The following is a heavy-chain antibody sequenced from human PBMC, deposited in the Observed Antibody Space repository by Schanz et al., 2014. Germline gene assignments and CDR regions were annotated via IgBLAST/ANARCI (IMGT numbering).Heavy chain of an antibody. J-gene: IGHJ3*02. Sequence: EVQLVESGGDLVKPGGSLRLSCGASGFTFSNAWMTWVRQAQGKGLEWVGRVKSKADGGTTAYAAPVEGRFTVSRDDSKNMLYLQMDRLKIEATAVYSCAADPSDWATYDGFDMWGQGTRVTVSS. CDR3: AADPSDWATYDGFDM. V-gene: IGHV3-15*01. CDR1: GFTFSNAW. D-gene: IGHD2-2*01. CDR2: VKSKADGGTT.